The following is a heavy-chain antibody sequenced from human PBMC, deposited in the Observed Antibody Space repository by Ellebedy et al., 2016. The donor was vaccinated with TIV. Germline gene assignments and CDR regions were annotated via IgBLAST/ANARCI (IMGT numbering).Heavy chain of an antibody. CDR2: FNHREST. CDR1: GGSFSDYY. D-gene: IGHD6-13*01. CDR3: AGGSHRSWYVNL. J-gene: IGHJ5*02. Sequence: MPSETLSLTCAVYGGSFSDYYWTWIRQPPAPGLERIGEFNHRESTTYTPSFRSRVTISVDTSQNQFSLRLNSVTAADTAVYYCAGGSHRSWYVNLWGQGNLVTVSS. V-gene: IGHV4-34*01.